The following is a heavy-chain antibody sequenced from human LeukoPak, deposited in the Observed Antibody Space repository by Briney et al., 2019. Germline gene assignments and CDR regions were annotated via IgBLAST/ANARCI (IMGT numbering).Heavy chain of an antibody. CDR2: ISGSGDST. CDR1: GFTFSSYA. J-gene: IGHJ4*02. Sequence: PGGSLRLSCAASGFTFSSYAMSWVRQAPGKGLEWVSAISGSGDSTYYADSVKGRFTIPRNNSKNTLYLQMNSLRAEDTAVYYCAKGIGSGSYYLFDYWGQGTLVTVSS. D-gene: IGHD3-10*01. V-gene: IGHV3-23*01. CDR3: AKGIGSGSYYLFDY.